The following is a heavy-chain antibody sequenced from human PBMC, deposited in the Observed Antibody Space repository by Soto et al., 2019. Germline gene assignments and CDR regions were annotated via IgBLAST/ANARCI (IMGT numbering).Heavy chain of an antibody. Sequence: GASVKVSCKASGGTFSSYAISWVRQAPGQGLEWMGGIIPIFGTANYAQKFQGRVTITADESTSTAYMELSSLRSEDTAVYYCARVGERHILTGYIFDYWGREPWSPSPQ. V-gene: IGHV1-69*13. CDR3: ARVGERHILTGYIFDY. D-gene: IGHD3-9*01. CDR2: IIPIFGTA. CDR1: GGTFSSYA. J-gene: IGHJ4*02.